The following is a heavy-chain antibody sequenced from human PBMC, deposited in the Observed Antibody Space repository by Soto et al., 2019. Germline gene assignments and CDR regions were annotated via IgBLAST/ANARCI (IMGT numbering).Heavy chain of an antibody. D-gene: IGHD3-16*02. J-gene: IGHJ4*02. CDR3: ARVGSYDYVWGSYRSPYYFDY. CDR2: IYYSGST. Sequence: QVQLQESGPGLVKPSQTLSLTCTVSGGSISSGGYYWSWIRQHPGKGLEWIGYIYYSGSTYYNPSLKSRVTISVETSKNQFSLKLSSVTAADTAVYYCARVGSYDYVWGSYRSPYYFDYWGQGTLVTVSS. CDR1: GGSISSGGYY. V-gene: IGHV4-31*03.